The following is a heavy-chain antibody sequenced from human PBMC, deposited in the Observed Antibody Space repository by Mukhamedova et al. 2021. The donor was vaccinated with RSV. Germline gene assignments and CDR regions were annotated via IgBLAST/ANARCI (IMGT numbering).Heavy chain of an antibody. CDR3: VKKSKIEVGENDFDY. V-gene: IGHV3-23*01. Sequence: GGTTYYADSVKGRFTITRDNSKNTLYLQMNSLRAEDTAVNFCVKKSKIEVGENDFDYWGQGTLVTVTS. CDR2: GGTT. D-gene: IGHD3-10*01. J-gene: IGHJ4*02.